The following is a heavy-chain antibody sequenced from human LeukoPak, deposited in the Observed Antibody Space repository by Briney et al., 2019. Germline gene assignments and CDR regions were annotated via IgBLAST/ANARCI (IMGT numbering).Heavy chain of an antibody. CDR2: ISGSGGST. Sequence: PGGSLRLSCAASGFTFSSYAMSWVRQAPGKGLEWVSVISGSGGSTYYADSVKGRFTISRDNSKNTLYLQMDSLRAEDTAVYYCAKWDGDLYYYYYMDVWGKGTRSPSP. D-gene: IGHD4-17*01. CDR1: GFTFSSYA. J-gene: IGHJ6*03. V-gene: IGHV3-23*01. CDR3: AKWDGDLYYYYYMDV.